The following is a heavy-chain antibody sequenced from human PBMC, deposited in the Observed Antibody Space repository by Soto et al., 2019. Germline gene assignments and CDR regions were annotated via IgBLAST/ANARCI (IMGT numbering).Heavy chain of an antibody. Sequence: QVQLVESGGGVVQPGRSLRLSCAASGFTFSDYALHWVRQAPGKGLEWVTVISSDGGNRYYADSVKGRFTISRDNSKNTLYLQMNSLRVADTAIYICAHLAGLSHTDDFWGQGTPVTVSS. CDR3: AHLAGLSHTDDF. D-gene: IGHD5-18*01. CDR2: ISSDGGNR. J-gene: IGHJ4*02. CDR1: GFTFSDYA. V-gene: IGHV3-30-3*01.